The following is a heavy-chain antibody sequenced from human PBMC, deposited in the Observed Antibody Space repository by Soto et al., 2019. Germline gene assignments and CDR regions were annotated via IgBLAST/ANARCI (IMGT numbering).Heavy chain of an antibody. CDR1: GFTFSSYS. V-gene: IGHV3-48*02. Sequence: PGGSLRVSCAASGFTFSSYSMNWVRQAPGKGLEWVSYISSSSSTIYYADSVKGRFTISRDNAKNSLYLQMNSLRDEDTAVYYCARDRREWELLFYFYGMDVWGQGTTVTVSS. CDR3: ARDRREWELLFYFYGMDV. CDR2: ISSSSSTI. D-gene: IGHD1-26*01. J-gene: IGHJ6*02.